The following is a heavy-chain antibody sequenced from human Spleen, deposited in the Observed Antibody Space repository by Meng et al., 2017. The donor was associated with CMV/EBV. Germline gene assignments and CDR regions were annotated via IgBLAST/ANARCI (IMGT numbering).Heavy chain of an antibody. CDR2: ISSSSSYI. J-gene: IGHJ6*02. V-gene: IGHV3-21*04. CDR1: GFTFSSYS. CDR3: AKGSAPYYGMDV. D-gene: IGHD3-10*01. Sequence: GESLKISCAASGFTFSSYSMNWVRQAPGKGLEWVSSISSSSSYIYYADSVKGRFTISRDNAKNSLYLQMNSLRAEDTAVYYCAKGSAPYYGMDVWGQGTTVTVSS.